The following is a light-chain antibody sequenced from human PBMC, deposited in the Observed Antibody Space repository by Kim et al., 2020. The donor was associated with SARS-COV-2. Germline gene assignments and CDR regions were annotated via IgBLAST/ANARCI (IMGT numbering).Light chain of an antibody. CDR2: GAS. V-gene: IGKV1-12*01. Sequence: DIQMTQSPSAVSASVGDTVSITCRASQDINSWLAWYQHKPGKAPKLVIFGASTLESGVPLRFSGSGSGTEFTLTINSLQPEDFVTYYCQQSNRFLPLTLGGGTKVDIK. CDR1: QDINSW. CDR3: QQSNRFLPLT. J-gene: IGKJ4*01.